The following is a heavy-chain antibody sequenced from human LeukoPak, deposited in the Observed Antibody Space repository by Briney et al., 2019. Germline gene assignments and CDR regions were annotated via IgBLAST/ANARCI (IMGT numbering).Heavy chain of an antibody. J-gene: IGHJ4*02. D-gene: IGHD6-13*01. CDR2: ISSSGSTI. V-gene: IGHV3-48*03. CDR1: GFTFSSYE. Sequence: PGGSLRLSCAASGFTFSSYEMNWARQAPGKGLEWVSYISSSGSTIYYADSVKGRFTISRDNAKNSLYLQMNSLRAEDTAVYYCARTSAAAGTYDYWGQGTLVTVSS. CDR3: ARTSAAAGTYDY.